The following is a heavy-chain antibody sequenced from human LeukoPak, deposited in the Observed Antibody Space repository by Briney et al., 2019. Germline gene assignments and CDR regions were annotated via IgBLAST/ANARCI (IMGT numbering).Heavy chain of an antibody. D-gene: IGHD5-18*01. V-gene: IGHV1-8*01. CDR1: GYTFTSYD. CDR2: MNPNSGNT. Sequence: ASVKVSCKASGYTFTSYDINWVRQATGRGLEWMGWMNPNSGNTGYAQKFQGRVTMTRNTSISTAYMELSSLRSEDTAVYYCARGLIDSYGTDIGYWGQGTLVTVSS. CDR3: ARGLIDSYGTDIGY. J-gene: IGHJ4*02.